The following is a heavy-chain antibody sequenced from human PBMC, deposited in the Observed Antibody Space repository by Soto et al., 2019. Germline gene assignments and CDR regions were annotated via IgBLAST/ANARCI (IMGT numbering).Heavy chain of an antibody. D-gene: IGHD6-19*01. CDR2: IRSKAYGGTT. V-gene: IGHV3-49*03. CDR3: SIIAVAGTDAFDI. J-gene: IGHJ3*02. Sequence: GGSLRLSCTASGFTFGDYAMSWFRQAPGKGLEWVGFIRSKAYGGTTEYAASVKGRFTISRDDSKSIAYLQMNSLKTEDTAVYYCSIIAVAGTDAFDIWGQGTMVTVSS. CDR1: GFTFGDYA.